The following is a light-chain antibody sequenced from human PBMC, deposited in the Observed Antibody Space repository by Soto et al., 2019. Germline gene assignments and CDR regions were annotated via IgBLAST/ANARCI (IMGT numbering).Light chain of an antibody. CDR2: KAS. CDR3: QQYSRYSIT. Sequence: DIQMTQSPSTLSASVGDSVTITCRASQSITYWLAWYQQKPGKAPTVLIYKASTLQSGVPSRFSGSGSGTEFTLTISSLQPDDFATYYCQQYSRYSITFGGGTKVEIK. V-gene: IGKV1-5*03. J-gene: IGKJ4*01. CDR1: QSITYW.